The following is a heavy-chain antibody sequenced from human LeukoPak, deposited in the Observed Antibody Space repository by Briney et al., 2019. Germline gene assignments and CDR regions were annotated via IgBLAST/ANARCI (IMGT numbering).Heavy chain of an antibody. V-gene: IGHV4-59*01. J-gene: IGHJ3*01. D-gene: IGHD4-17*01. CDR3: VGGFTVRRGALDF. Sequence: SETLSLTCTVSGGSISSYYWSWIRQPPGKGLEWIGYIDYSGSTNYNPSLKSRVTISLDTTKNQFSLKLTSVTAADTALYYCVGGFTVRRGALDFWGQGTMVTVSS. CDR2: IDYSGST. CDR1: GGSISSYY.